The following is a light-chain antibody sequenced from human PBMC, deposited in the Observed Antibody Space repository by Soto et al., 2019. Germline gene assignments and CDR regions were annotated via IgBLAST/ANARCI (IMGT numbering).Light chain of an antibody. Sequence: EIVLTQSPATLSLSPGERATLSCRASQSVSSDLAWYQHKPGQAPRLLIYDASKRYIGIPARFSGSGSGTDFTLTISSLEPEDFAVYYCQQRTNWPLTFGGGTMVPIK. CDR3: QQRTNWPLT. J-gene: IGKJ4*01. V-gene: IGKV3-11*01. CDR2: DAS. CDR1: QSVSSD.